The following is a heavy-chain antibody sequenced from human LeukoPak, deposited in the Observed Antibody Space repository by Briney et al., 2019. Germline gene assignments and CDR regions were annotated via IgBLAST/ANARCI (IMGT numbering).Heavy chain of an antibody. Sequence: ASVEVSCKASGYTFTNYDISWVRQAPGQGLEWMGWISSYNGNTNYAQRLQGRVTMTTDTSTSTAYMELRSLRSDDTAVYYCARDGMGYYDGSTYSYYFDYWGQGTLVTVSS. CDR2: ISSYNGNT. V-gene: IGHV1-18*01. CDR1: GYTFTNYD. CDR3: ARDGMGYYDGSTYSYYFDY. J-gene: IGHJ4*02. D-gene: IGHD3-22*01.